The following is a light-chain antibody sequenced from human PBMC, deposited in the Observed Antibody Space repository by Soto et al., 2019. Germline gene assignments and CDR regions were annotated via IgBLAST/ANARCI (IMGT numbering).Light chain of an antibody. J-gene: IGLJ2*01. Sequence: QPVLTQPTSASGSPGQSVTISCTGSRSDVGGYNYVSWYQQHPGKAPKLIIYEVTKRPSGVPDRFSGSKSGNTASLTVSGLQAEDEADYYCTSYAGSNNVIFGGGTKVTVL. CDR1: RSDVGGYNY. CDR2: EVT. V-gene: IGLV2-8*01. CDR3: TSYAGSNNVI.